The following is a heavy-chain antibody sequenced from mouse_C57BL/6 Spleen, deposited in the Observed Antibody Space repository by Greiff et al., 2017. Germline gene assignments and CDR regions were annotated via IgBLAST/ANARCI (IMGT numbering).Heavy chain of an antibody. CDR3: AKGTTVHLDY. Sequence: VQLQQSGPELVKPGASVKISCKASGYAFSSSWMNWVKQRPGKGLEWIGRIYPGDGDTNYNGKFKGKATLTADKSSSTAYMQLSSLTSEDSAVYFCAKGTTVHLDYWGQGTTLTVSS. D-gene: IGHD1-1*01. J-gene: IGHJ2*01. CDR1: GYAFSSSW. CDR2: IYPGDGDT. V-gene: IGHV1-82*01.